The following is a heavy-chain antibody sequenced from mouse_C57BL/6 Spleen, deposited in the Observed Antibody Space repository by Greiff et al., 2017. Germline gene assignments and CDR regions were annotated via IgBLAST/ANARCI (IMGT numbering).Heavy chain of an antibody. Sequence: QVQLQQPGAELVKPGASVKMSCKASGYTFTSYWITWVKQRPGQGLEWIGDIYPGSGSTNYNEKFKSKATLTVDTSSSTAYMQLSSLTSVDSAVYSCARRHCGSSYGWYFDVWGTGTTVTVSS. CDR2: IYPGSGST. CDR3: ARRHCGSSYGWYFDV. V-gene: IGHV1-55*01. J-gene: IGHJ1*03. D-gene: IGHD1-1*01. CDR1: GYTFTSYW.